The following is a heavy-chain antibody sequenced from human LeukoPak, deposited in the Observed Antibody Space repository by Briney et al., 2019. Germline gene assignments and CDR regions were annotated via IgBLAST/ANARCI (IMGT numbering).Heavy chain of an antibody. CDR3: ARNSSGYLDS. CDR2: INHSGST. D-gene: IGHD3-22*01. J-gene: IGHJ4*02. V-gene: IGHV4-34*01. Sequence: SETLSLTCAVYGESFSGYYWSWSWIRQPPGKGLEWIGEINHSGSTNYNPSLKSRVTISVDTSKNQFSLKLNSVTAADTAVYHCARNSSGYLDSWGQGTLVTVSS. CDR1: GESFSGYY.